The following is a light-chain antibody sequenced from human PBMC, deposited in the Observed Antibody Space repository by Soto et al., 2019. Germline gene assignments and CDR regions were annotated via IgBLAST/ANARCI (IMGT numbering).Light chain of an antibody. CDR1: SSDVGRYDY. CDR2: EVG. CDR3: SSYSGSDTYAL. V-gene: IGLV2-14*01. J-gene: IGLJ2*01. Sequence: QSALTQPASVSESPGQSITISCTGTSSDVGRYDYVSWYQQHPGTAPKLIIFEVGLRPSGISNRFSGSKSGNTASLTISGLQPEDEAHYYRSSYSGSDTYALFGGGTKLTVL.